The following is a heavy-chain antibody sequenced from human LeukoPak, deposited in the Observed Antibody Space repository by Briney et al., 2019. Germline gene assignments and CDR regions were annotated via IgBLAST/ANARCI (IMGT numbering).Heavy chain of an antibody. CDR3: AKGGGYNWSYGYYFDY. Sequence: GGSLRLSCAASGFTFSSYGMHWVREAPGKGLEWVAFIRYDGSNKYYADSVKGRVTISRDNSKNTLYLQMNSLRAEDTAVYYCAKGGGYNWSYGYYFDYWGQGTLVTVSS. V-gene: IGHV3-30*02. D-gene: IGHD1-7*01. J-gene: IGHJ4*02. CDR1: GFTFSSYG. CDR2: IRYDGSNK.